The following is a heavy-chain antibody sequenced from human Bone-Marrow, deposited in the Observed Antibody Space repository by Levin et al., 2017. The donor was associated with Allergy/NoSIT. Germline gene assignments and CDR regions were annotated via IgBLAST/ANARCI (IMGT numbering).Heavy chain of an antibody. J-gene: IGHJ6*02. D-gene: IGHD3-16*01. V-gene: IGHV1-69*04. Sequence: SVKVSCKASGGTFSSYAISWVRQAPGQGLEWMGRIIPILGIANYAQKFQGRVTITADKSTSTAYMELSSLRSEDTAVYYCARDRGGGGYSFRVQDGMDGWGQGTTVTVSS. CDR3: ARDRGGGGYSFRVQDGMDG. CDR2: IIPILGIA. CDR1: GGTFSSYA.